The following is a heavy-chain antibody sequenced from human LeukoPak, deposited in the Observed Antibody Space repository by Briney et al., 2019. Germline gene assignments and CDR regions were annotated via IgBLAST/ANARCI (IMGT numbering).Heavy chain of an antibody. V-gene: IGHV3-30*18. CDR2: ISYDGSNK. CDR1: GFTFSSYG. J-gene: IGHJ4*02. CDR3: AKGYFVVGATFFDY. Sequence: GGSLRLSCAASGFTFSSYGMHWVRQAPGKGLEWVAVISYDGSNKYYADSVKGRFTISRDNSKNTLYLQMNSLRAEDTAVYYCAKGYFVVGATFFDYWGQGTLVTVSS. D-gene: IGHD1-26*01.